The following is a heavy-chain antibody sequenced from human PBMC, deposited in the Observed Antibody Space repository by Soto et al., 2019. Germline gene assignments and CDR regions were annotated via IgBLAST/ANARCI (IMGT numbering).Heavy chain of an antibody. CDR3: ARTGYGDDLAAPGNWFDP. CDR2: IDWDDDK. CDR1: GFSLSTSGMC. D-gene: IGHD4-17*01. J-gene: IGHJ5*02. Sequence: SGPTLVNPTQTLTLTCTFSGFSLSTSGMCVSWIRQPPGKALEWLALIDWDDDKYYSTSLKTRLTISKDTSKNQVVLTMTNMDPVDTATYYCARTGYGDDLAAPGNWFDPWGQGTLVTVSS. V-gene: IGHV2-70*01.